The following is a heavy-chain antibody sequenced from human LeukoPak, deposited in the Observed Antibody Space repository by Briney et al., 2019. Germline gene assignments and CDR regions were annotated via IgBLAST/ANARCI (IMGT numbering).Heavy chain of an antibody. CDR1: GYTFTSYS. Sequence: ASVKVSCKASGYTFTSYSISWVRQAPGQGLEWMGWISVYNGHTNYAQKLQGRVTMTTDTSTSTAYMELRSLRSDDTAVYYCARDYGSIAAAGTHDYWGQGTLVTVSS. J-gene: IGHJ4*02. V-gene: IGHV1-18*04. CDR3: ARDYGSIAAAGTHDY. D-gene: IGHD6-13*01. CDR2: ISVYNGHT.